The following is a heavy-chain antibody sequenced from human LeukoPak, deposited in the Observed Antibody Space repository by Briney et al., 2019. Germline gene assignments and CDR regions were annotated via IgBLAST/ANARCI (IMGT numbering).Heavy chain of an antibody. CDR2: VSSSSSYI. CDR1: GFTFSSYS. D-gene: IGHD1-26*01. CDR3: ARLVGATQLDY. V-gene: IGHV3-21*01. J-gene: IGHJ4*02. Sequence: GGSLRLSCAASGFTFSSYSMNWVRQAPGKGLEWVSSVSSSSSYIYYADSVKGRLTISRDNAKNSLYLQMNSLRAEDTAVYYCARLVGATQLDYWGQGTLVTVSS.